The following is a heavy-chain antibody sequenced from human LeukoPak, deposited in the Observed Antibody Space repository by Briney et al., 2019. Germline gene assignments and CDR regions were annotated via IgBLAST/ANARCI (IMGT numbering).Heavy chain of an antibody. CDR2: TSSSSSTI. V-gene: IGHV3-48*01. CDR3: ARDSAYYDFWSGVQYFQH. CDR1: GFTFSIYS. J-gene: IGHJ1*01. D-gene: IGHD3-3*01. Sequence: GGSLRLSCAASGFTFSIYSMNWVRQAPGKGLEWVSYTSSSSSTIYYADSVKGRFTISRDNAKNSLYLQMNSLRAEDTAVYYCARDSAYYDFWSGVQYFQHWGQGTLVTVSS.